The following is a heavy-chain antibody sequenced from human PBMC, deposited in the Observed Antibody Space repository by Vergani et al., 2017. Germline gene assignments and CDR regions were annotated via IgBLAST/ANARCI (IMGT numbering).Heavy chain of an antibody. D-gene: IGHD5-18*01. CDR1: GGSISSYY. J-gene: IGHJ5*02. CDR3: ARVTDVDTAMGTLDPVWFDP. Sequence: QVQLQESGPGLVKPSETLSLTCTVSGGSISSYYWSWIRQPPGKGLEWIGYIYYSGSTNYNSSLKSRVTISVDTSENQFSLKLSSVTAADTAVYYCARVTDVDTAMGTLDPVWFDPWGEGTLVTVSS. V-gene: IGHV4-59*01. CDR2: IYYSGST.